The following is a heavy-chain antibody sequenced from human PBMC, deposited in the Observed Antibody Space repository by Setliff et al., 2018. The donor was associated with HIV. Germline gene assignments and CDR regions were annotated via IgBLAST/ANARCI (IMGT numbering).Heavy chain of an antibody. J-gene: IGHJ1*01. V-gene: IGHV1-69*06. Sequence: SVKVSCKASGGTFSGYSISWVRQAPGQGLEWMGRILPIFGTRDYAQKFQGRVTITADKSTSTAYMELRSLRSEDTAVYYCARDQVSMVRAVRLVAWGQGSLVTV. CDR3: ARDQVSMVRAVRLVA. CDR1: GGTFSGYS. CDR2: ILPIFGTR. D-gene: IGHD3-10*01.